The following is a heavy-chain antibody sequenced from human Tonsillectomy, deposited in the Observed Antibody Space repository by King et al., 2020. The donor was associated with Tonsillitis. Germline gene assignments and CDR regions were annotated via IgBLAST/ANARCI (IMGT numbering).Heavy chain of an antibody. V-gene: IGHV4-39*01. CDR3: ARQGIYCSGGSCYVQWVDP. CDR2: IYYSGST. Sequence: QLQESGPGLVKPSETLSLTCTVSGGSISNSSYYWGWIRQPPGKGLEWIGTIYYSGSTYYNPSLKSRVSMSVDTSKNQFSLKLTSVTAADTAVYYCARQGIYCSGGSCYVQWVDPGGQGTLAT. D-gene: IGHD2-15*01. CDR1: GGSISNSSYY. J-gene: IGHJ5*02.